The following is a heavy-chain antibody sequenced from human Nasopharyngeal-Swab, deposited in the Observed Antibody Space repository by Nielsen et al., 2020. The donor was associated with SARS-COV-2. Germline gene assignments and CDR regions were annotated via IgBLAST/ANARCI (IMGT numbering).Heavy chain of an antibody. Sequence: WVRQAPGQRLEWMGWINAGNGNTKYSQKFQGRVTITRDTSASTAYMELSSLRSEDTAVYYCARDTGDCSGGSCYPGRFDPWGQGTLATVSS. J-gene: IGHJ5*02. D-gene: IGHD2-15*01. CDR3: ARDTGDCSGGSCYPGRFDP. CDR2: INAGNGNT. V-gene: IGHV1-3*01.